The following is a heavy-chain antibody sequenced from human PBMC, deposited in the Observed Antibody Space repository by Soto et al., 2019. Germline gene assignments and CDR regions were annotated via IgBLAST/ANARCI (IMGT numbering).Heavy chain of an antibody. CDR1: GYTFISYY. Sequence: ASVKVSCKASGYTFISYYMHWVRQAPGQGLEWMGIINPSGGSTSYAQKFQGRVTMTRDTSTSTVYMELSSLRSEDTAVYYCARDTDRVLWFGELMTYYYYGMDVWGQGTTVTVSS. V-gene: IGHV1-46*01. CDR2: INPSGGST. D-gene: IGHD3-10*01. J-gene: IGHJ6*02. CDR3: ARDTDRVLWFGELMTYYYYGMDV.